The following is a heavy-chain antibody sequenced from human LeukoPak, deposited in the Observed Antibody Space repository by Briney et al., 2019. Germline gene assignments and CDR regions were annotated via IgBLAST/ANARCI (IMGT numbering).Heavy chain of an antibody. CDR3: ASDSSVLIKGAY. Sequence: GGSLRLSCAASGFTFSSYWMSWVRQAPGKGLEWVANIKQDGREKYYVDSVKGRFTISRDNAKNLLYLQMSSLRAEDTAVYYCASDSSVLIKGAYWGQGTLVTVSS. J-gene: IGHJ4*02. V-gene: IGHV3-7*01. D-gene: IGHD6-19*01. CDR1: GFTFSSYW. CDR2: IKQDGREK.